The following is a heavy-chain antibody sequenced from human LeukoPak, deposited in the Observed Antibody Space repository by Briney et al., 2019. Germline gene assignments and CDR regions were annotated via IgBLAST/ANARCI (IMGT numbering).Heavy chain of an antibody. CDR1: GFTFSSYS. CDR2: ISSSSSYI. Sequence: TPGGSLRLSCAASGFTFSSYSMNWVRQAPGKGLEWVSSISSSSSYIYYADSVKGRFTISRDNAKNSLYLQMNSLRAEDTAVYYCARDPVRSSSWPNWFDPWGQGTLVTVSS. D-gene: IGHD6-13*01. CDR3: ARDPVRSSSWPNWFDP. V-gene: IGHV3-21*01. J-gene: IGHJ5*02.